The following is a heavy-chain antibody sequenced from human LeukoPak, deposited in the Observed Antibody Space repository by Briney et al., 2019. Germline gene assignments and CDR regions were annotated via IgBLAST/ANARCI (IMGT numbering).Heavy chain of an antibody. V-gene: IGHV4-39*07. D-gene: IGHD3-10*01. CDR2: IFYSGAA. Sequence: SETLSLTCTVSGGSISSSDYYWGWVRQPPGKGLEWIGSIFYSGAAHCNPSLKSRVTISVDTSNNQFSLMLSSVTAADTAVYYCARDYYGSGSYGWFDPWGQGTVVTVSS. CDR1: GGSISSSDYY. CDR3: ARDYYGSGSYGWFDP. J-gene: IGHJ5*02.